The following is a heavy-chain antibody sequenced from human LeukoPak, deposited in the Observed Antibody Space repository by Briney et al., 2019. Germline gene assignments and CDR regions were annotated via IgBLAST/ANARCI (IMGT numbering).Heavy chain of an antibody. D-gene: IGHD5-24*01. V-gene: IGHV3-48*01. CDR2: IGIDSGNT. J-gene: IGHJ4*02. Sequence: GGSMRLSCAASGFRFSDYSMNWVRQAPGKGLEWISYIGIDSGNTHYADSVKGRFTISGDKAKNSLYLQMHSLRVEDTAVYYCARDYKYAFDNWGQGTLVTVSS. CDR1: GFRFSDYS. CDR3: ARDYKYAFDN.